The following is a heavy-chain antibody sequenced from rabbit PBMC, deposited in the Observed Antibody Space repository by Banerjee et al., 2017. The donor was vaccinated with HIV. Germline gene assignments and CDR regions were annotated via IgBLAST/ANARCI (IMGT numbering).Heavy chain of an antibody. CDR3: ARGTSSSGYYSGSLTL. D-gene: IGHD1-1*01. CDR1: AFSFSNKYV. J-gene: IGHJ6*01. CDR2: INTSSGNT. V-gene: IGHV1S45*01. Sequence: QEQLEESGGDLVKPEGSLTLTCTASAFSFSNKYVMCWVRQAPGKGLEWIACINTSSGNTVYASWAKGRFTISRTSSTTVALQMTSLTAADTATYFCARGTSSSGYYSGSLTLWGPGPLVTVS.